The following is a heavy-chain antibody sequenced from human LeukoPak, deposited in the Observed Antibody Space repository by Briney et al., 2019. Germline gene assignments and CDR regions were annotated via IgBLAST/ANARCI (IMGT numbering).Heavy chain of an antibody. CDR2: INPSGGST. J-gene: IGHJ4*02. CDR3: ARGLYYYDSSGYYYLDY. V-gene: IGHV1-46*01. Sequence: ASVKVSCKASGYTFTSYYMHWVRQAPGQGLEWMGIINPSGGSTSYAQKFQGRVTMTRDTSTSTVYMELSSLRSEDTAVYYCARGLYYYDSSGYYYLDYWGQGTLVTVSS. D-gene: IGHD3-22*01. CDR1: GYTFTSYY.